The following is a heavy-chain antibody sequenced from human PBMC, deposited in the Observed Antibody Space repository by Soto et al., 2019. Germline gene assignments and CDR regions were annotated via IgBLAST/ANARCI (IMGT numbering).Heavy chain of an antibody. J-gene: IGHJ6*02. CDR2: FDPEDGET. Sequence: GASLKVSCKVSGYTPTELSMHWVRQAPGKGLEWMGGFDPEDGETIYAQKFQGRVTMTEDTSTDTAYMELSSLRSEDTAVYYCARDRRFGELNYFYHGMDVWGQGTTVTVSS. D-gene: IGHD3-10*01. CDR3: ARDRRFGELNYFYHGMDV. CDR1: GYTPTELS. V-gene: IGHV1-24*01.